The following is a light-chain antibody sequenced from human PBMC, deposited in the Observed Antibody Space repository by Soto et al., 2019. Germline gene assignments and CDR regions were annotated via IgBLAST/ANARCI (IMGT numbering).Light chain of an antibody. CDR2: DVT. CDR3: GAYAGSYILGV. V-gene: IGLV2-11*01. Sequence: QSALTQPRSVSGSPGQSVTISCTGTSSDVGGYGFVSWYQQHPGKAPKLMIYDVTKRPSGVPDRFSGSKSGNSASLTISGLQAEDEADYYCGAYAGSYILGVFGGGTKLTVL. J-gene: IGLJ3*02. CDR1: SSDVGGYGF.